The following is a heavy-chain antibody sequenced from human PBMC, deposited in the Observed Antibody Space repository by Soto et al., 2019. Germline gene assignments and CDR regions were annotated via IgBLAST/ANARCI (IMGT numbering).Heavy chain of an antibody. J-gene: IGHJ6*02. V-gene: IGHV1-18*01. CDR1: GYTFTNYG. CDR2: ISGYNGNT. CDR3: AREGQAPYYYYGMDV. Sequence: GASVKVSCKASGYTFTNYGLSWVRQAPGQGLEWMGWISGYNGNTKYAEKFQGRVTMTTDTSTSTAHMELRSLRSDDTAVYYCAREGQAPYYYYGMDVWGQGTAVTVSS.